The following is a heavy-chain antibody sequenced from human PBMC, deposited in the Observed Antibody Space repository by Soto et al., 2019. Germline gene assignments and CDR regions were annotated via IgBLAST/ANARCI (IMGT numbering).Heavy chain of an antibody. CDR3: ARDDYGDYSLGAFDI. Sequence: QVQLVQSGAEVKKPGASVKVSCKASGYTFTSYGISWVRQAPGQGLEWMGWISAYNGNTNYAQKPQGRDTRTTDTSKSTAYMELRSLRSDDTAVYYCARDDYGDYSLGAFDIWGQGTMVTVSS. D-gene: IGHD4-17*01. CDR2: ISAYNGNT. CDR1: GYTFTSYG. J-gene: IGHJ3*02. V-gene: IGHV1-18*01.